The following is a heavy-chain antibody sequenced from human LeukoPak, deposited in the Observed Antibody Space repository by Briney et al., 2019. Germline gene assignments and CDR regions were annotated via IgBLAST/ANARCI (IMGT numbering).Heavy chain of an antibody. V-gene: IGHV5-51*01. Sequence: GESLQISCKDSPYYFINFWIGWVRQMPGKGLEWMGIIYPADSDTRYNPSFQDHVTISADRSASTAYLQWHSLKASDTAIYYCARGINDEYFQSWGQGTLVIVSS. CDR2: IYPADSDT. J-gene: IGHJ1*01. CDR1: PYYFINFW. CDR3: ARGINDEYFQS. D-gene: IGHD2/OR15-2a*01.